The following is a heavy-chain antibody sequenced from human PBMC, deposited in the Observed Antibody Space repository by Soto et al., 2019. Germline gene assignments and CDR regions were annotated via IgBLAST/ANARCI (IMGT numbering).Heavy chain of an antibody. CDR3: VTLGGYSYGPFDY. CDR2: ISSSSSTI. V-gene: IGHV3-48*02. D-gene: IGHD5-18*01. J-gene: IGHJ4*02. CDR1: GFTFSSYS. Sequence: GGSLRLSCAASGFTFSSYSMNWVRQAPGKGLEWVSYISSSSSTIYYADSVKGRFTISRVNAKNSLYLQMNSLRDEDTAVYYCVTLGGYSYGPFDYWGQGTLVTVSS.